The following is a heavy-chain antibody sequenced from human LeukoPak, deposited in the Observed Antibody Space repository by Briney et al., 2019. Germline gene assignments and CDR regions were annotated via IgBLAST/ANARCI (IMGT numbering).Heavy chain of an antibody. CDR3: ARAVAGGALDY. CDR1: GDSISLYY. D-gene: IGHD3-16*01. Sequence: SETLSLTCTVSGDSISLYYWSWIRQPPGKGLEWIGEINHSGSTNYNPSLKSRVTTSVDTSKNQFSLKLSSVTAADTAVYYCARAVAGGALDYWGQGTLVTVSS. J-gene: IGHJ4*02. CDR2: INHSGST. V-gene: IGHV4-34*01.